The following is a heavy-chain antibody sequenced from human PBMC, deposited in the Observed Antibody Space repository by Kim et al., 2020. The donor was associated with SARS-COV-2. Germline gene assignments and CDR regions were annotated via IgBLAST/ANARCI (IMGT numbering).Heavy chain of an antibody. CDR1: GFTFSSYS. CDR2: ISSSSSYI. Sequence: GGSLRLSCAASGFTFSSYSMNWVRQAPGKGLEWVSSISSSSSYIYYADSVKGRFTISRDNAKNSLYLQMNSLRAEDTAVYYCASHPGIGSIVGATTDYWGQGTLVTVSS. D-gene: IGHD1-26*01. J-gene: IGHJ4*02. V-gene: IGHV3-21*01. CDR3: ASHPGIGSIVGATTDY.